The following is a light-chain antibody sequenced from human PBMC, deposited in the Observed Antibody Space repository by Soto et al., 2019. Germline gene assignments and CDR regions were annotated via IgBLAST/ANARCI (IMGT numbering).Light chain of an antibody. Sequence: DIVMTQSPDSPAVSLGERATINCKSSQSVLYSSNNKNYLAWYQQKPRQPPKLLIYWASTRESGVPDRFSGSGSGTDFTLTISSLQAEDVAVYYYQQYYSTPLAFGQGTKVEIK. CDR2: WAS. J-gene: IGKJ1*01. V-gene: IGKV4-1*01. CDR1: QSVLYSSNNKNY. CDR3: QQYYSTPLA.